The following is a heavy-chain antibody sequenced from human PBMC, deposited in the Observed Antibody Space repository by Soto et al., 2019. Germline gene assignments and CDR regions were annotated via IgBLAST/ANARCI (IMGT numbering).Heavy chain of an antibody. CDR3: AKDIQFITSTLEYNWFAS. V-gene: IGHV3-23*01. J-gene: IGHJ5*01. CDR1: GFTFSSYA. Sequence: GGSLRLSCAASGFTFSSYAMSWVRQAPGKGLEWVSAISGSGGSTYYADPVKGRFTISRDNSKNTLYLQMNSLRAEDTAVYYCAKDIQFITSTLEYNWFASWGQGTLVT. CDR2: ISGSGGST. D-gene: IGHD3-22*01.